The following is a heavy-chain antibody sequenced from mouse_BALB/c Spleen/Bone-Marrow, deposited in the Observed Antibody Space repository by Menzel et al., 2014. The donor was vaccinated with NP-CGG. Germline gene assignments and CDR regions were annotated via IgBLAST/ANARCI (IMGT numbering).Heavy chain of an antibody. CDR2: INPSNGGT. V-gene: IGHV1S16*01. Sequence: QVQLQQSGAELVKPGASVKLSCRASGYTFTSYWMHWMKLRPGQGFEWIGEINPSNGGTNYNEKFKKKATLTVDKSSSTAYMQLSSLTAEDSAVYYCTNYGDDWGQGTPLTGSS. J-gene: IGHJ2*01. CDR3: TNYGDD. CDR1: GYTFTSYW. D-gene: IGHD1-2*01.